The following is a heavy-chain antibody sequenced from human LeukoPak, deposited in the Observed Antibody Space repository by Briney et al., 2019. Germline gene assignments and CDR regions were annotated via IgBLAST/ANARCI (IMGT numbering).Heavy chain of an antibody. V-gene: IGHV3-7*01. J-gene: IGHJ4*02. CDR2: IKEDGSER. CDR1: GFTFSNYW. CDR3: ASGRQLGY. D-gene: IGHD6-13*01. Sequence: GGSLSLSCAASGFTFSNYWMSWVRQAPGKGLEWVANIKEDGSERYYVDSVKGRFTISRDNARNSLYLQMNSLRAEDTAVYYCASGRQLGYWGQGTLVTVSS.